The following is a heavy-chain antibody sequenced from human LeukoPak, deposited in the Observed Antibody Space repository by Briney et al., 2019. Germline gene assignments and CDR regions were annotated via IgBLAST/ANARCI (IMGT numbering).Heavy chain of an antibody. CDR1: GFTFDDYA. CDR3: AKDNSPYSSSSM. Sequence: GVSLRLSCAASGFTFDDYAMHWVRQAPGKGLEWVSGISWNSGSIGYADSVKGRFTISRDNAKNSLYLQMNSLRAEDTALYYCAKDNSPYSSSSMWGQGTLVTVSS. J-gene: IGHJ4*02. D-gene: IGHD6-6*01. V-gene: IGHV3-9*01. CDR2: ISWNSGSI.